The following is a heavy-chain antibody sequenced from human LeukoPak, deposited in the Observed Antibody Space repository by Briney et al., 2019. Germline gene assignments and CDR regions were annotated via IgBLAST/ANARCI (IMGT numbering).Heavy chain of an antibody. CDR3: ARGYCSSTSCYAPPDY. Sequence: ASVKVSCKASGYTFTSYGISWVRQAPGQGLEWMGWISAYNGNTNYAQKLQGRVTMTTDTSTSTAYLELRSLRSDDTAVYYCARGYCSSTSCYAPPDYWGQGTLVTVSS. CDR1: GYTFTSYG. CDR2: ISAYNGNT. D-gene: IGHD2-2*01. J-gene: IGHJ4*02. V-gene: IGHV1-18*01.